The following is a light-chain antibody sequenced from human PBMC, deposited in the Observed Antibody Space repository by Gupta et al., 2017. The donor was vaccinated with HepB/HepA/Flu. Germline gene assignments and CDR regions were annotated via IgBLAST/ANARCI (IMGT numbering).Light chain of an antibody. J-gene: IGLJ2*01. V-gene: IGLV9-49*01. CDR3: GADHGSGSNFVVV. Sequence: QPVLTQPPSASASLGASVTLTCTLSSGYSSHKVDWYQQRPGKGPRFVMRVGTGGMVGSKGDGIPDRFSVLGSGLNRYLTIKNIQEEDESDYHCGADHGSGSNFVVVFGGGTKLTVL. CDR2: VGTGGMVG. CDR1: SGYSSHK.